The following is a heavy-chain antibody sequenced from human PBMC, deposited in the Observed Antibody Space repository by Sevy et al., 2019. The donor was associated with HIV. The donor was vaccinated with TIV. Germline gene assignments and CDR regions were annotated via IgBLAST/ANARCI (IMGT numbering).Heavy chain of an antibody. V-gene: IGHV3-49*03. CDR3: TRAGYMAAAGTSWFDP. CDR1: GFTFGDYA. J-gene: IGHJ5*02. CDR2: IRSKAYGGTI. D-gene: IGHD6-13*01. Sequence: GGSLRLSCTASGFTFGDYAMSWFRQAPGKGLEWVGFIRSKAYGGTIEYAASVKGRFTISRDDSKSIAYLQMNSLKTEDTAVYYCTRAGYMAAAGTSWFDPWGQGTLVTVSS.